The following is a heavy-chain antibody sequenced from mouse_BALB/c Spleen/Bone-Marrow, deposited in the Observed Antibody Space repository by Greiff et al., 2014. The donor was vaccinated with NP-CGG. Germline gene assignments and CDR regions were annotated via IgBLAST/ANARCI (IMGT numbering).Heavy chain of an antibody. J-gene: IGHJ2*01. Sequence: EVKLMESGAELVKPGASVKLSCTASGFDIKDTYMHWVKQRPEQGLEWIGRIDPANGNTKYDPKFQGKATITADTSSNTAYLQLSSLTSEDTAVYYCAGYLYGYTATFDYWGQGTPLTVSS. D-gene: IGHD1-2*01. CDR1: GFDIKDTY. CDR3: AGYLYGYTATFDY. V-gene: IGHV14-3*02. CDR2: IDPANGNT.